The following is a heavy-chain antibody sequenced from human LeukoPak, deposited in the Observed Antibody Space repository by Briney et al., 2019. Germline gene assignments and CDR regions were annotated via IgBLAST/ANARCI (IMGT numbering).Heavy chain of an antibody. CDR3: ARETRDSNWNSVAYLDH. CDR2: FIPILNTT. Sequence: PVKVSCKASGGTFSGNSITWVRQAPGQGLEWMGRFIPILNTTNYAQDFQGRVTLTADKSTSTAYMELMSLGSEDTAVYYCARETRDSNWNSVAYLDHWGQGTLVTVSS. CDR1: GGTFSGNS. V-gene: IGHV1-69*08. J-gene: IGHJ4*02. D-gene: IGHD1-7*01.